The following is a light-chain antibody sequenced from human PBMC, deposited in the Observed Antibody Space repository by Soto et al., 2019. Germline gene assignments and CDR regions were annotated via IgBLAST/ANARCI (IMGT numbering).Light chain of an antibody. V-gene: IGKV1-39*01. Sequence: DIQMTQSPSSLSASVGDRVTITCRASQSISSYLNWYQQKPGKAPKLLIYAASSLQSGVPSRFSGGGSGTDFTLTISSLQPEDFATYYCQQSYSTPITFGQGTRQEIK. CDR2: AAS. CDR3: QQSYSTPIT. CDR1: QSISSY. J-gene: IGKJ5*01.